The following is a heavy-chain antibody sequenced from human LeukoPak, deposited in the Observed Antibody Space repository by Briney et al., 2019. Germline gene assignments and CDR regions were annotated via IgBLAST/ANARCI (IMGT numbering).Heavy chain of an antibody. Sequence: GGSLRLSCAASGFTVSSNYMSWVRQAPGKGLEWVSVIYSGGSTYYADSVKGRFTISRDNSKNTLYLQMNSLRAEDTAVYYCAKTGNPATGDYWGQGTRVTVSS. CDR1: GFTVSSNY. CDR3: AKTGNPATGDY. V-gene: IGHV3-53*01. D-gene: IGHD1-1*01. J-gene: IGHJ4*02. CDR2: IYSGGST.